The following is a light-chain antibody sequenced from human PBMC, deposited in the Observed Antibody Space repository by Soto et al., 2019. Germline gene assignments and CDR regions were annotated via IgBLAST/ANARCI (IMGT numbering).Light chain of an antibody. CDR2: GNS. CDR1: SSNIGAGYD. Sequence: QSVLTQPPSVSGAPGQRVTISCTGSSSNIGAGYDVHWYQQLPGTAPKLLIYGNSNRPSGVPDRFSGSKSGTSAYLAITGLQAEDEADYYCQSYDSSLSGYDFGTGTKVTVL. J-gene: IGLJ1*01. CDR3: QSYDSSLSGYD. V-gene: IGLV1-40*01.